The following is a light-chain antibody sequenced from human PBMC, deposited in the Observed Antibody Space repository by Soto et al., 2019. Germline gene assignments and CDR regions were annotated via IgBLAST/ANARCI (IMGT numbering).Light chain of an antibody. V-gene: IGLV1-44*01. CDR1: TSNIGSNT. CDR3: SSYTTSTTQG. CDR2: SNN. J-gene: IGLJ1*01. Sequence: SALSPPPSACGTPGQRFTISCSGSTSNIGSNTVNWYQQLPGTAPKLLIYSNNQRPSGVPDRFSGSKSGNTASLTISGLQAEDEADYYCSSYTTSTTQGFGTGTEVTVL.